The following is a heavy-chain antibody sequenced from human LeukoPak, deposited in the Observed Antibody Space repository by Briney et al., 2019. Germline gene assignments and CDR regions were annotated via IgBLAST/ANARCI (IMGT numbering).Heavy chain of an antibody. V-gene: IGHV1-46*01. CDR1: GYTFTSYY. J-gene: IGHJ4*02. CDR3: ARLQPPVGDY. Sequence: ASVKVSCKASGYTFTSYYMHWVRQAPGQGLEWMGIINPSGGSTSYAQKFQGRVTMTRDTSKNQFSLKLSSVTAADTAVYYCARLQPPVGDYWGQGTLVTVSS. D-gene: IGHD4-11*01. CDR2: INPSGGST.